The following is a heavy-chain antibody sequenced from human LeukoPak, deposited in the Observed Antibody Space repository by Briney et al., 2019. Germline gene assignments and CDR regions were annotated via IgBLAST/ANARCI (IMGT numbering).Heavy chain of an antibody. CDR2: IRYDGSNK. CDR3: AIDKARVGSSWYRFDP. Sequence: GGSVRLSCAASGFTFSSYGMHWVRQAPGKGLEWVAFIRYDGSNKYYADSVKGRFTISRDNSKNTLYLQMSSLRAEDTAVYYCAIDKARVGSSWYRFDPWGQGTLVTVSS. D-gene: IGHD6-13*01. V-gene: IGHV3-30*02. J-gene: IGHJ5*02. CDR1: GFTFSSYG.